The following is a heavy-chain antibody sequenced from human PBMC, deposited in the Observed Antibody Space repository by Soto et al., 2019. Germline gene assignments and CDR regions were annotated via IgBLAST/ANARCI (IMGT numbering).Heavy chain of an antibody. Sequence: SETLSLTCAVYGGSFSGYCWSWIRQPPGKGLEWIGEINHSGSTNYNPSLKSRVTISVDTSKNHFSLRLRCVTAADTAVYYCARGRKGYSGSWYVDWGQGTLVTVSS. D-gene: IGHD6-13*01. CDR2: INHSGST. CDR3: ARGRKGYSGSWYVD. J-gene: IGHJ4*02. V-gene: IGHV4-34*01. CDR1: GGSFSGYC.